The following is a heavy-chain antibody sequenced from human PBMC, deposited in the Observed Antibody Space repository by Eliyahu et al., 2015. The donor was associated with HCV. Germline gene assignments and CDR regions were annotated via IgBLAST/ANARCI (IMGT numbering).Heavy chain of an antibody. V-gene: IGHV1-69*01. CDR1: XXTFSSYA. Sequence: QVQLVQSGAEVKKPGSSVKVSCKXSXXTFSSYAISWVRQAPGQGLEWMGGIIPIFGTANYAQKFQGRVTITADESTSTAYMELSSLRSEDTAVYYCATDTLCGGDCYVAFDIWGQGTMVTVSS. J-gene: IGHJ3*02. CDR2: IIPIFGTA. D-gene: IGHD2-21*02. CDR3: ATDTLCGGDCYVAFDI.